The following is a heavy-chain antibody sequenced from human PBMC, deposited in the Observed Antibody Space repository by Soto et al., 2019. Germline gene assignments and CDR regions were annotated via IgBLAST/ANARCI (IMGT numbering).Heavy chain of an antibody. CDR1: GFTFSSYA. CDR2: ISGSGGST. Sequence: PGGSLRLSCAASGFTFSSYAMSWVRQAPGKGLEWVSAISGSGGSTYYADSVKGRFTISRDNSKNTLYLQMNSLRAEDTAVYYCAKAQNIPGGGYAYYFDYWGQGTLVTVSS. CDR3: AKAQNIPGGGYAYYFDY. D-gene: IGHD5-12*01. V-gene: IGHV3-23*01. J-gene: IGHJ4*02.